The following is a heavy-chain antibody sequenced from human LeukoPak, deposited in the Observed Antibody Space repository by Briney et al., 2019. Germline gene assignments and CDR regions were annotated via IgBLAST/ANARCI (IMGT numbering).Heavy chain of an antibody. CDR2: IYYSGST. J-gene: IGHJ6*03. CDR3: AREVVTGTTAYYYYMDV. Sequence: SETLSLTCTVSGGSISSGDYYWSWIRQPPGKGLEWIGYIYYSGSTYYNPSLKSRVTISVDTSKNQFSLKLSSVTAADTAVYYRAREVVTGTTAYYYYMDVWGKGTTVTVSS. CDR1: GGSISSGDYY. D-gene: IGHD1-7*01. V-gene: IGHV4-30-4*08.